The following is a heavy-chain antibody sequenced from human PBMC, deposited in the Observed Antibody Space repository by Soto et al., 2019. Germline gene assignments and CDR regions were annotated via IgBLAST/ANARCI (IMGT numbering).Heavy chain of an antibody. Sequence: SETLSLSCAVYCGSFSVYYWSWTRQPPGWRLDWIGGLNHSVITKYYPSLQSRVTISVDTSKNQFSLKLRSVTAADTAVYYCARGYGSGSENRYYYYYGMDVWGQGTTVTVS. J-gene: IGHJ6*02. V-gene: IGHV4-34*01. D-gene: IGHD3-10*01. CDR3: ARGYGSGSENRYYYYYGMDV. CDR1: CGSFSVYY. CDR2: LNHSVIT.